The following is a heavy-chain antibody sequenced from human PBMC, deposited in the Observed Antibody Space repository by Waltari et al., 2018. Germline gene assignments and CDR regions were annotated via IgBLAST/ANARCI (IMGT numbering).Heavy chain of an antibody. CDR2: IYGVDST. V-gene: IGHV3-53*01. Sequence: EVQLVESGGGLIQPGGSLRLSCAASGFSVSNSYVSWVRQAPGKGLEWISFIYGVDSTLYVDSVKGRFTVSSDNSKNTVHLQMNSVRVDDTAVYYCATFSNWVHDTFDIWGQGTLVSVSS. CDR1: GFSVSNSY. CDR3: ATFSNWVHDTFDI. J-gene: IGHJ3*02. D-gene: IGHD3-16*01.